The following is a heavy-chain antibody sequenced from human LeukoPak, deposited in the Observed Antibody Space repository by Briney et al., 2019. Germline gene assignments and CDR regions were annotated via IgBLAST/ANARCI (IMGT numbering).Heavy chain of an antibody. D-gene: IGHD7-27*01. J-gene: IGHJ6*02. CDR2: INEGEREK. CDR3: ATFWGSLEXXXXRXALDX. CDR1: GFSLRSYW. V-gene: IGHV3-7*01. Sequence: GGSLRLSCGASGFSLRSYWMSWVRQARGKGVEWVATINEGEREKYFVASVKGRFTIYRDNAKNSLYLEMNSRRGEDTVVYYCATFWGSLEXXXXRXALDXWGQGTTVTX.